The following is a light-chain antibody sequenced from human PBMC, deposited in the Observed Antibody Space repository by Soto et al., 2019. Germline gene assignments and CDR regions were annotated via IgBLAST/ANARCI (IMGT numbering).Light chain of an antibody. J-gene: IGLJ2*01. CDR3: SSYTSRSTVV. CDR1: SSDVGGYNY. V-gene: IGLV2-14*01. Sequence: QSVLTQPASVSGSPGQSITISCTGTSSDVGGYNYVSWYQQHPGKAPKLMIYDVSNRPSGVSNRFSGSESGNTASLTISGLQAEDDADYYCSSYTSRSTVVFGGGTKVTVL. CDR2: DVS.